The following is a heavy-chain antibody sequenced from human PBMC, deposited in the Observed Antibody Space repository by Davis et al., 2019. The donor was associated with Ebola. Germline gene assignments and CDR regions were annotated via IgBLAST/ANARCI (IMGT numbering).Heavy chain of an antibody. CDR3: ARGPYYYDSSGYVYYYYGRDV. Sequence: ASVKVSCKASGGTFSSYAISWVRHAPRQGLEWMGWMNPNSGNTGYAQKFQGRVTMTRKTSISTAYMELSSLRTEDTAGYYCARGPYYYDSSGYVYYYYGRDVWGQGTTVTVSS. D-gene: IGHD3-22*01. CDR2: MNPNSGNT. V-gene: IGHV1-8*02. J-gene: IGHJ6*02. CDR1: GGTFSSYA.